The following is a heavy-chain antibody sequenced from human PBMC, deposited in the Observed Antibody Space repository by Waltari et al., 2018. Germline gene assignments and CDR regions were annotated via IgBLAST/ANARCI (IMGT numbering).Heavy chain of an antibody. V-gene: IGHV1-69*04. Sequence: QVLLVQSGAEVKTPGSSVKVSCKAFGGTLTSYAITWVRQAPGQGLEWMGGIIPILGITNDAQKFQGRVTITADESTSTGYMELNSLRSEDTAIYFCARGYSDYEGDYYYYMDVWGKGTTVTVSS. D-gene: IGHD5-12*01. CDR3: ARGYSDYEGDYYYYMDV. J-gene: IGHJ6*03. CDR2: IIPILGIT. CDR1: GGTLTSYA.